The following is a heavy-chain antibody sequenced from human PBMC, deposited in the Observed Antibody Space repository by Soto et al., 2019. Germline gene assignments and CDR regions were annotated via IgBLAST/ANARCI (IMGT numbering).Heavy chain of an antibody. Sequence: GGSLRLSSTASGFTFGDYAMSWFRQAPGKGLEWVGFIRSKAYGGTTEYAASVKGRFTISRDDSKSIAYLQMNSLKTEDTAVYYCTREVAAAGTDWFDPWGQGTLVTVSS. CDR2: IRSKAYGGTT. J-gene: IGHJ5*02. D-gene: IGHD6-13*01. CDR1: GFTFGDYA. CDR3: TREVAAAGTDWFDP. V-gene: IGHV3-49*03.